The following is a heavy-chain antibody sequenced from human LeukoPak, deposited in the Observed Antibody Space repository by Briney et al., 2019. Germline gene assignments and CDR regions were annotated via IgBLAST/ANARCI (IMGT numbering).Heavy chain of an antibody. CDR2: IRSKAYGGTT. D-gene: IGHD5-24*01. CDR1: GFTFGDYA. V-gene: IGHV3-49*04. CDR3: TRAIDGYRHSIYGMDV. J-gene: IGHJ6*02. Sequence: GGSLRVSCTASGFTFGDYAMSWVRQAPGKGLEWVGFIRSKAYGGTTEYAASVKGRFTISRDDSKSIAYLQMNSLKTEDTAVYYCTRAIDGYRHSIYGMDVWGQGTTVTVSS.